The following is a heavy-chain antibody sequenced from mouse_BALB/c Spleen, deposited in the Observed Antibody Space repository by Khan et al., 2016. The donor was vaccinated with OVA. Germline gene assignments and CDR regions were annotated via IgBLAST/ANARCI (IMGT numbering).Heavy chain of an antibody. CDR3: ARDGAYYRNDGWFAY. J-gene: IGHJ3*01. Sequence: QVQLKESGAELARPGASVKMSCKASGYTFTSYTIHWIKQRPGQGLEWIGYINPSSGYTNYNQKFKDKATLTADKSSTTAYMQLSSLTSDDSAVYNCARDGAYYRNDGWFAYWGQGTLVTVSA. V-gene: IGHV1-4*01. CDR1: GYTFTSYT. CDR2: INPSSGYT. D-gene: IGHD2-14*01.